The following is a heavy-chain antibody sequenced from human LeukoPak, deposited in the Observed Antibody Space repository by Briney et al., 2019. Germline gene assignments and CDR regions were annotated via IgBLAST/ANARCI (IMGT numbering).Heavy chain of an antibody. D-gene: IGHD3-16*01. CDR1: GFTFSSYW. V-gene: IGHV3-7*01. CDR3: ARLGEKADFDY. Sequence: GGPLRLSCAAPGFTFSSYWMSWVRQARGRGLEWVANIKQDGSEKYYVDSVKGRFTMSRDNAKNSLYLQLNSLRAEDTAVYYWARLGEKADFDYWGQGTLVTVS. CDR2: IKQDGSEK. J-gene: IGHJ4*02.